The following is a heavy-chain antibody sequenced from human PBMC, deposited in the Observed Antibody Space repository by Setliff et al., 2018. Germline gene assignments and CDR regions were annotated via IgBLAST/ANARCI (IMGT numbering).Heavy chain of an antibody. J-gene: IGHJ2*01. Sequence: PSETLSLTCTVSGGSISNYYWSWIRQPAGKGLEWIGRIYTSGSTYYNPSLKSRVTISIDTSKNQFSLKLSSVTAADTAVYYCARLYGGYSGYWYFDLWGRGTLVTVSS. CDR3: ARLYGGYSGYWYFDL. D-gene: IGHD5-12*01. CDR1: GGSISNYY. V-gene: IGHV4-4*07. CDR2: IYTSGST.